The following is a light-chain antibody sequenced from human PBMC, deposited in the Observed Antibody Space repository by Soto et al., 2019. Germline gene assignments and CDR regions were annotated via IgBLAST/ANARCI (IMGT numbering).Light chain of an antibody. CDR1: SSDIGGYNY. V-gene: IGLV2-14*01. CDR2: DVS. CDR3: AAWDDSLGGFYV. Sequence: QSALTQPASVSGSPGQSITISCTGTSSDIGGYNYVSWYQQHPGKAPKLMIYDVSNRPSGVSNRFSGSKSGNTASLVISGLRSEDEAEYYCAAWDDSLGGFYVFGTGTKVTVL. J-gene: IGLJ1*01.